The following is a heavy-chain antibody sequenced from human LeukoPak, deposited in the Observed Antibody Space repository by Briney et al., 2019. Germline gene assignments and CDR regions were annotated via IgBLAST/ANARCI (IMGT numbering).Heavy chain of an antibody. CDR1: GFTFSSYW. D-gene: IGHD6-19*01. J-gene: IGHJ4*02. CDR2: IKQDGSEK. CDR3: ARSPRYGYSSGWFYFDY. Sequence: GGSLRPSCAASGFTFSSYWMSWVRQAPGKGLEWVANIKQDGSEKYYVDSVKGRFTISRDNAKNSLYLQMNSLRAEDTAVYYCARSPRYGYSSGWFYFDYWGQGTLVTVSS. V-gene: IGHV3-7*01.